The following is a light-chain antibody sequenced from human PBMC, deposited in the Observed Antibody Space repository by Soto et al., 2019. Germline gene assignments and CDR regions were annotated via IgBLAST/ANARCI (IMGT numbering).Light chain of an antibody. J-gene: IGKJ5*01. CDR2: GAA. CDR3: QQYNNWPPIT. Sequence: EIVMTQSPATLSVSPGERATLSCRASQSVSSNLAWYQQKPGQAPRLLIYGAATRATGIPARFSGSRSGTEFTLTISSLQSEDLAVYYCQQYNNWPPITFGQGTRLEIK. CDR1: QSVSSN. V-gene: IGKV3-15*01.